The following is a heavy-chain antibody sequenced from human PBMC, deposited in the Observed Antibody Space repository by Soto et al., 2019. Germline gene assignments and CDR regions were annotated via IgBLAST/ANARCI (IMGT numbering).Heavy chain of an antibody. CDR3: AGYVDYEGGDI. CDR2: IYNSGRT. V-gene: IGHV4-31*03. Sequence: QVQLQESGPGLVKPSQTLSLTCTVSGGSISSGGYYWRWNRQHPGKGLEWIGHIYNSGRTYYNPSLESRVIISVDTSKKQFSLKLSSVTAADTAVYYCAGYVDYEGGDIWGQGTMVTVSS. D-gene: IGHD4-17*01. CDR1: GGSISSGGYY. J-gene: IGHJ3*02.